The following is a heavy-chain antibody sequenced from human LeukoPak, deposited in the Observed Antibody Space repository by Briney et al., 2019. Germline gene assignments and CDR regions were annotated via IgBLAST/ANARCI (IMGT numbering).Heavy chain of an antibody. CDR3: ARGEYYYGSGYNWFDP. D-gene: IGHD3-10*01. Sequence: SETLSLTCTVSGGSISSNSYYWGWIRQPPGKGLEWIGSIYYSGSTYYNPSLKSRVTISVDTSKNQFSLKLSSVTAADTAVYYCARGEYYYGSGYNWFDPWGQGTLVTVSS. V-gene: IGHV4-39*07. CDR1: GGSISSNSYY. J-gene: IGHJ5*02. CDR2: IYYSGST.